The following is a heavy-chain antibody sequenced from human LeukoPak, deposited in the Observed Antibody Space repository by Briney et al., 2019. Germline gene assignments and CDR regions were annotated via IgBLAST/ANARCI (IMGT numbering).Heavy chain of an antibody. D-gene: IGHD3-10*01. CDR1: GGSISSSSYY. CDR3: ARQPHHKYGSGSYYSRDYYYYYMDV. CDR2: IYYSGST. J-gene: IGHJ6*03. V-gene: IGHV4-39*01. Sequence: SETLSLTCTVSGGSISSSSYYWGWIRQPPGKGLEWIGSIYYSGSTYYNPSLRSRVTISVDTSKNQFSLKLSSVTAADTAVYYCARQPHHKYGSGSYYSRDYYYYYMDVWGKGTTVTISS.